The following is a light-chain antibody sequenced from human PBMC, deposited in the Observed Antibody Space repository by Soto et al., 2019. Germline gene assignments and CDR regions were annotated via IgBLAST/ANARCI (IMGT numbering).Light chain of an antibody. CDR1: SSDVGTYNL. CDR3: CSYAGSTTYVV. J-gene: IGLJ2*01. Sequence: QSALTQPASVSGSPGQSITISCIGTSSDVGTYNLVSWYQQHPGKAPKLMIYEVTKRPSEISNRFSGSKSGNTASLTISGLQAEDEADYYCCSYAGSTTYVVFGGGTQLTVL. V-gene: IGLV2-23*02. CDR2: EVT.